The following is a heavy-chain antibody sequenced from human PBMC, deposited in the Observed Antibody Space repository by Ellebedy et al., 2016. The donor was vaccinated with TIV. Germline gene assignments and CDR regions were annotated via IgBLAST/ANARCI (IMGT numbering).Heavy chain of an antibody. CDR2: FDPEDGET. Sequence: AASVKVSCKVSGYTLTELSMHWVRQAPGKGLEWMGGFDPEDGETIYAQKFQGRVSLTEDTSTKTAYMEMSSLRSEDTALYYCVYNAVLWGQGTLVTVSS. CDR1: GYTLTELS. CDR3: VYNAVL. V-gene: IGHV1-24*01. J-gene: IGHJ4*02. D-gene: IGHD5-24*01.